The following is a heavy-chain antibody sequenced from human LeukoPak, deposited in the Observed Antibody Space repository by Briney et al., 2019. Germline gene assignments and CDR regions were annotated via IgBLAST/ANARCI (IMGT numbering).Heavy chain of an antibody. J-gene: IGHJ4*02. CDR2: IYYSGST. Sequence: SETLSLTCTVSGGSISSSSYYWGWIRQPPGKGLEWIGSIYYSGSTYYNPSLKSRVTISVDTSKNQFSLKLSSVTAADTAVYYCARTKGGYDSIFDYWGQGTLVTVPS. CDR1: GGSISSSSYY. V-gene: IGHV4-39*01. CDR3: ARTKGGYDSIFDY. D-gene: IGHD5-12*01.